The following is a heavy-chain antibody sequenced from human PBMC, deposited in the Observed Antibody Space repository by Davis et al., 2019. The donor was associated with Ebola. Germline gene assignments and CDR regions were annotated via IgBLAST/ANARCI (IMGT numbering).Heavy chain of an antibody. CDR1: GGSISSYY. V-gene: IGHV4-59*08. J-gene: IGHJ4*02. CDR2: IYYSWST. CDR3: ARHSYDSLTGYSPFDY. Sequence: LETLSLTCTVSGGSISSYYWSWIRQPPGKGLEWIAYIYYSWSTNYNPSLKSRITISVDTSKNQFSLKLSSVTAADTAVYYCARHSYDSLTGYSPFDYWGQGTLVTVSS. D-gene: IGHD3-9*01.